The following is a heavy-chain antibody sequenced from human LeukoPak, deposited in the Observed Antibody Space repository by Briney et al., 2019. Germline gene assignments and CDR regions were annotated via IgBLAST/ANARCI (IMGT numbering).Heavy chain of an antibody. Sequence: SETLSLTCTVSEYSLSSGYYWGWIRQPPGKGLEWIGSIYYSGSTYYNPSLKSRVTISVDTSKNQFSLKLSSVTAADTAVYYCARGFRGLGYWGQGTLVTVSS. CDR1: EYSLSSGYY. V-gene: IGHV4-38-2*02. D-gene: IGHD7-27*01. CDR2: IYYSGST. J-gene: IGHJ4*02. CDR3: ARGFRGLGY.